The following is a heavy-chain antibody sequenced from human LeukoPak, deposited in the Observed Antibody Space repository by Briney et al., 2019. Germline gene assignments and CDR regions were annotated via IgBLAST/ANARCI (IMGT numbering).Heavy chain of an antibody. Sequence: ASVKVSCKASGYTFTGCYMHWVRQAPGQGLEWMGWINPNSGGTNYAQKFQGRVTMTRDTSISTAYMELSRLRSDDTAVYYCARNLYYYYGMDAWGQGTTVTVSS. CDR1: GYTFTGCY. CDR2: INPNSGGT. V-gene: IGHV1-2*02. CDR3: ARNLYYYYGMDA. J-gene: IGHJ6*02.